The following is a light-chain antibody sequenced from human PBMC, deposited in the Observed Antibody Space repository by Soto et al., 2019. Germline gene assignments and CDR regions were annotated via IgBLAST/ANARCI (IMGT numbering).Light chain of an antibody. CDR3: FSHRRGDSHV. J-gene: IGLJ1*01. V-gene: IGLV2-14*01. CDR1: SRGVGGYNY. CDR2: GVT. Sequence: QSVLTQPASVSGSPGQSITISCTGTSRGVGGYNYVSWYQQYPGKAPKLMIYGVTNRPSGVSNRFSGSKTGNTASLTISGLQAEDEAYYYCFSHRRGDSHVFGTGTKVTVL.